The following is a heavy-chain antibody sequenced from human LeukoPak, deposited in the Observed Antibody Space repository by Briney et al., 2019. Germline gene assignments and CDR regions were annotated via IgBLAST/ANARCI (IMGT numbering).Heavy chain of an antibody. CDR2: INSDGSSI. Sequence: PGGSLRLSCAASGFTFCSYWMHWVRQAPGKGLVWVSRINSDGSSISYADSVKGRFTISRDNAKNTLYLQMNNLRAEDTAMYYCSVNTFGTWDYWGQGTLVSVSS. V-gene: IGHV3-74*01. J-gene: IGHJ4*02. CDR1: GFTFCSYW. D-gene: IGHD3-10*02. CDR3: SVNTFGTWDY.